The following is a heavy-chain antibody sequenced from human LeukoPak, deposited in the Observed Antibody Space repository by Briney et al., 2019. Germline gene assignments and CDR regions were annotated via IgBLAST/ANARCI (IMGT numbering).Heavy chain of an antibody. V-gene: IGHV3-33*01. CDR2: IWYDGSNK. CDR3: ARDRAMVPGKQWYFDL. Sequence: GGSLRLSCAASGFTFSSYGMQWVRQAPGKGLEWVALIWYDGSNKYYVDSVKGRFTISRDSSKKTMYLQMNSLRAEDTAVYFCARDRAMVPGKQWYFDLWGRGNLVTVSS. D-gene: IGHD3-10*01. CDR1: GFTFSSYG. J-gene: IGHJ2*01.